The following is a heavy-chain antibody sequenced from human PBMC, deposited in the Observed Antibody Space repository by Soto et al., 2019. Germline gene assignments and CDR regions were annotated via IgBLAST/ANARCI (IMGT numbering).Heavy chain of an antibody. CDR2: FDPEDGET. CDR3: AADPYCGGDCPRGGMDV. J-gene: IGHJ6*02. Sequence: ASVKVSCKVSGYTLTELSMHWVRQAPGKGLEWMGGFDPEDGETIYAQKFQGRVTMTEDTSTDTAYMELSSLRSVDTAVYYFAADPYCGGDCPRGGMDVWGQGTTVTVSS. V-gene: IGHV1-24*01. CDR1: GYTLTELS. D-gene: IGHD2-21*02.